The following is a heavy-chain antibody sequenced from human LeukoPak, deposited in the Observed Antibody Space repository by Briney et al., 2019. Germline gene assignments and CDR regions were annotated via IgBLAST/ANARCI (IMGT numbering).Heavy chain of an antibody. CDR3: ARGCGPNCWLIDS. CDR2: ISSSGSTI. J-gene: IGHJ4*02. D-gene: IGHD2-2*01. Sequence: PGGSLRLSCAASGFTFSDYYMSWIRQAPGKGLEWVSYISSSGSTIYYADSVKGRFTISRDNAKNSVFMQMNSLRAEDTAVYYCARGCGPNCWLIDSWGQGTLVTVSS. V-gene: IGHV3-11*04. CDR1: GFTFSDYY.